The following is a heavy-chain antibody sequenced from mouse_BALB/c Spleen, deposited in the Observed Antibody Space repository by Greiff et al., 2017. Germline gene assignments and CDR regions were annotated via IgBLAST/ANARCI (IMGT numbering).Heavy chain of an antibody. J-gene: IGHJ4*01. CDR1: GFAFSSYD. V-gene: IGHV5-12-1*01. D-gene: IGHD3-3*01. CDR2: ISSGGGST. Sequence: EVQGVESGGGLVKPGGSLKLSCAASGFAFSSYDMSWVRQTPEKRLEWVAYISSGGGSTYYPDTVKGRFTISRDNPKNTLFLQMTSLRSEDTAMYYCAREGFAMDYWGQGTSVTVSS. CDR3: AREGFAMDY.